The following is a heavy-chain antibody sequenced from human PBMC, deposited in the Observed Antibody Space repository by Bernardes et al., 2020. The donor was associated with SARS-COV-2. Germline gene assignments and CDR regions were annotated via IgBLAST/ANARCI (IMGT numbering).Heavy chain of an antibody. CDR2: ISSSGSTI. Sequence: GGSLRLSCAASGFTFSSYEMNWVRQAPGKGLEWVSYISSSGSTIYYADSVKGRFTISRDNAKNSLYLQMNSLRAEDTAVYYCARDRLGITIFGGVYYYGMDVWGQGTTVTVS. CDR1: GFTFSSYE. D-gene: IGHD3-3*01. V-gene: IGHV3-48*03. J-gene: IGHJ6*02. CDR3: ARDRLGITIFGGVYYYGMDV.